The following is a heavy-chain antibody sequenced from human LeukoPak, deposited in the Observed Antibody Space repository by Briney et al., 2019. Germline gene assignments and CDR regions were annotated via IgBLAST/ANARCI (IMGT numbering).Heavy chain of an antibody. V-gene: IGHV4-34*01. CDR3: GRGSWQLAEEVY. Sequence: PSETLSLTCAVYGGSFSGYYWSWIRQPPGKGLEWIGEINHSGSTNYNPSLKSRVTISVDTPKNQFSLTVSAVTAPETAVCDCGRGSWQLAEEVYWGQGTLVTVSS. J-gene: IGHJ4*02. D-gene: IGHD6-6*01. CDR1: GGSFSGYY. CDR2: INHSGST.